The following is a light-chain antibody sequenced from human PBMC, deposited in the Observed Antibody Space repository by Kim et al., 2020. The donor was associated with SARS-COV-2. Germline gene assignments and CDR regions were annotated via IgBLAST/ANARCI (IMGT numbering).Light chain of an antibody. CDR3: MQALQTLLT. CDR2: LGS. J-gene: IGKJ4*01. V-gene: IGKV2-28*01. Sequence: PASISCWSSQSLLHSNGYNYLDWYLQKPGQSPQLLIYLGSNRASGVSDRFSGSGSGTDFTLKISRVEAEDVGVYYCMQALQTLLTFGGGTKVDIK. CDR1: QSLLHSNGYNY.